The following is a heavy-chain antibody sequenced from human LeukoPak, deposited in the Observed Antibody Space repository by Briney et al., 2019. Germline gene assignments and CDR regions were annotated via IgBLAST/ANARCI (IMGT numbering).Heavy chain of an antibody. V-gene: IGHV3-23*01. CDR1: GFTFSSYA. CDR3: AKVLGTYYYDSSGYYGSSGHAFDI. J-gene: IGHJ3*02. D-gene: IGHD3-22*01. CDR2: ISGSGGST. Sequence: RTGGSLRLSCAASGFTFSSYAMSWVRQAPGKGLEWVSAISGSGGSTYYADSVKGRFTISRDNSKNTLYLQMNSLRAEDTAVYYCAKVLGTYYYDSSGYYGSSGHAFDIWGQGTMVTVSS.